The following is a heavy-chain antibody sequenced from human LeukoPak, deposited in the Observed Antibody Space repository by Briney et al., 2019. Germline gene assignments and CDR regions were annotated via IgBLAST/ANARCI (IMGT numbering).Heavy chain of an antibody. CDR1: GYSFTSYW. Sequence: GESLKLSCKGSGYSFTSYWIGWVRQMPGKGLKWMGIIYPSDSDTRYSPSFQGQVTISADKSISAAYLQWSSLKASDTAMYYCARRGYCSSTSCYNLDYWGQGTLVTVSS. CDR3: ARRGYCSSTSCYNLDY. J-gene: IGHJ4*02. CDR2: IYPSDSDT. D-gene: IGHD2-2*02. V-gene: IGHV5-51*01.